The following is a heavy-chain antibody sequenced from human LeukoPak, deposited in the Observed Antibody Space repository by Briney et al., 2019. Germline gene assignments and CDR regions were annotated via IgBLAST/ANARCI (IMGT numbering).Heavy chain of an antibody. CDR2: ISSSGSTI. Sequence: GGSLRLSCAASGFTFSSYEMNWVRQAPGKGLEWVSYISSSGSTIYYADSVKGRFTISRDNAKNSLYLQMNSLRAEDTAVYYCARENTIFGVADYWGQGTLVTVSS. CDR3: ARENTIFGVADY. CDR1: GFTFSSYE. V-gene: IGHV3-48*03. J-gene: IGHJ4*02. D-gene: IGHD3-3*01.